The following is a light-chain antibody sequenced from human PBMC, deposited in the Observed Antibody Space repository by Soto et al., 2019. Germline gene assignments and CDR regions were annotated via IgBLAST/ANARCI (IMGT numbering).Light chain of an antibody. CDR2: GAS. J-gene: IGKJ1*01. V-gene: IGKV3-20*01. CDR3: QQYGSSPRT. Sequence: IVLTQSPCTLSLSPGERSTLSCIASQSVSSSYLAWYQQKPGQAPRLLIYGASSRATGIPDRFSGSGSGTDFTLTISRLEPEDFAVYYCQQYGSSPRTFGQGSKVDIK. CDR1: QSVSSSY.